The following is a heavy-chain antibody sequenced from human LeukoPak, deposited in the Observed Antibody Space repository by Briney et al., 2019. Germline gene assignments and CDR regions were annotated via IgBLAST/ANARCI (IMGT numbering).Heavy chain of an antibody. CDR2: ISLNNGNS. V-gene: IGHV1-18*01. Sequence: AASVKVSCMASGYTFRDYGIRWVRQAPGQGLEWMGWISLNNGNSIFAEALQGRVTITTDTSTTTTCMELTNLTSDYTAVYYCARVRNGVRFDHWGQGTLVIVSA. D-gene: IGHD2-8*01. J-gene: IGHJ4*02. CDR3: ARVRNGVRFDH. CDR1: GYTFRDYG.